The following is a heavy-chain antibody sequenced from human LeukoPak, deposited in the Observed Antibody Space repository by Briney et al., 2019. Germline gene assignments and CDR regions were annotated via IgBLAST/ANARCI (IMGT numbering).Heavy chain of an antibody. CDR2: ISGSSGST. V-gene: IGHV3-23*01. J-gene: IGHJ4*02. CDR1: GFTFSSYA. Sequence: GGSLRLSCAASGFTFSSYAMSWVRQAPGKGLEWVSAISGSSGSTYYADSVKGRFTISRDNSKNTLYLQMNSLRAEDTAVFYCVKGSSGGLDYWGQGTLVTVSS. D-gene: IGHD2-15*01. CDR3: VKGSSGGLDY.